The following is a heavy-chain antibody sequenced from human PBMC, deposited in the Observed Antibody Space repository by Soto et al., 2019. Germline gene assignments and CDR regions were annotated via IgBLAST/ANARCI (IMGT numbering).Heavy chain of an antibody. CDR2: INPTGGST. D-gene: IGHD6-19*01. CDR1: GYTFTSYY. J-gene: IGHJ4*02. CDR3: ARVGFGGQWLVYFDY. V-gene: IGHV1-46*01. Sequence: GASVKVSCKASGYTFTSYYMHWVRQAPGQGLEWMGIINPTGGSTNYAQKFQGRLTLTRDTSTTTVYMELSSLRSEDTAVYYCARVGFGGQWLVYFDYWGQGTLVTVSS.